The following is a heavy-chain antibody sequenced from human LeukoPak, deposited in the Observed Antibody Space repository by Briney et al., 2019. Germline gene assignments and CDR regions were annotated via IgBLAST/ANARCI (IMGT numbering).Heavy chain of an antibody. D-gene: IGHD1-26*01. CDR1: GDSFTSVTDY. CDR3: ARAHEVGALDY. V-gene: IGHV4-39*07. CDR2: GDYSGGT. J-gene: IGHJ4*02. Sequence: SETLSLTCTVSGDSFTSVTDYWAWIRQPPGKGLEWIASGDYSGGTYYNPSLESRVAISADMSKNQISLKLTSVTGADTAVYYCARAHEVGALDYWGQGTLVTVSS.